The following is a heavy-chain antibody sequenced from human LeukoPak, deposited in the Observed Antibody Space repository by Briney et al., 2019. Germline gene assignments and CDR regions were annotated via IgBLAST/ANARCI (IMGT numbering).Heavy chain of an antibody. CDR3: ARYGVGPAAILGWFDP. CDR1: GGTFSSYT. J-gene: IGHJ5*02. D-gene: IGHD2-2*02. CDR2: IIPILGIA. Sequence: SVKVSCKASGGTFSSYTISWVRQAPGQGLEWMGRIIPILGIANYAQKFQGRVTITADESTSTAYMELSSLRSEDTAVYYCARYGVGPAAILGWFDPWGQGTLVTVSS. V-gene: IGHV1-69*02.